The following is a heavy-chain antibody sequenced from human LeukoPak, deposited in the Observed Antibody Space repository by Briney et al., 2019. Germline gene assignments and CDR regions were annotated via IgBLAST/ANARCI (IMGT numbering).Heavy chain of an antibody. V-gene: IGHV4-59*12. D-gene: IGHD2-8*01. J-gene: IGHJ4*02. CDR1: GGSISSYY. Sequence: SETLSLTCTVSGGSISSYYWSWIRQPPGKGLEWIGYIYYSGSTNYNPSLKSRVTISVDTSKNQFSLKLSSVTAADTAVYYCARENGAFSPFGYWGQGTLVTVPS. CDR3: ARENGAFSPFGY. CDR2: IYYSGST.